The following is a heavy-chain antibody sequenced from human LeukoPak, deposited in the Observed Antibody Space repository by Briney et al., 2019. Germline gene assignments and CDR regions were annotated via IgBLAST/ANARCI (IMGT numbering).Heavy chain of an antibody. CDR2: INHSGST. J-gene: IGHJ4*02. CDR3: ARLAALTAFDY. D-gene: IGHD2-15*01. Sequence: SETLSLTCAVYGGSFNGYYWSWIRQPPGKGLTWIGEINHSGSTKYNPSLKSRLTISVDTSKNQFSLKLSSVTAADTAVYYCARLAALTAFDYWGQGSLVTVSS. V-gene: IGHV4-34*01. CDR1: GGSFNGYY.